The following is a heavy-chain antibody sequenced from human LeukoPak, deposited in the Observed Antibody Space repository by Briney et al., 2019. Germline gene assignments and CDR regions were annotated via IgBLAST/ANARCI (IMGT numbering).Heavy chain of an antibody. CDR2: INEDGSDK. J-gene: IGHJ3*02. D-gene: IGHD2-8*01. CDR3: AKDLGGTSGVGVFDI. Sequence: GGSLRLSCAASGFTFSDYWMSWVRQAPGKGLEWVANINEDGSDKYYVDSVKGRFTISRDNVKNSLYLQMNSLRVDDTAVYYCAKDLGGTSGVGVFDIWGQGTMVTVSS. CDR1: GFTFSDYW. V-gene: IGHV3-7*03.